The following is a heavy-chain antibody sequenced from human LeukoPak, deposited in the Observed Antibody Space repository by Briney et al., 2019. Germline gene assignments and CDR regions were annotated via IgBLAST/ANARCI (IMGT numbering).Heavy chain of an antibody. Sequence: GGSLRLSCAASGFTFSNYNMNWVRHAPGKGLEWVSSITSSSSYIYYADSVKGRFTISRDNSKNTLYLQMNSLRAEDTAVYYCAKLAVTLLLWYFDLWGRGTLVTVSS. CDR1: GFTFSNYN. CDR3: AKLAVTLLLWYFDL. CDR2: ITSSSSYI. J-gene: IGHJ2*01. D-gene: IGHD2-21*02. V-gene: IGHV3-21*04.